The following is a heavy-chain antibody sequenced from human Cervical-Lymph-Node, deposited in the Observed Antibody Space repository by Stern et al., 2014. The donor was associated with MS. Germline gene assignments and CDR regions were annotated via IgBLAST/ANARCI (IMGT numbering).Heavy chain of an antibody. CDR3: ATTHYGDPSYCCFALDV. D-gene: IGHD4-17*01. Sequence: VQLVESGAGLLKPGGSLRLSCAASGLYFGYAWMTWVRQAPGTGLERVGRINGSSDGGTTYYRAHVTGSSTTQGDESKHRVPMKMNSLKTEDTAVYFCATTHYGDPSYCCFALDVWGQGTTVTVSS. V-gene: IGHV3-15*01. CDR1: GLYFGYAW. CDR2: INGSSDGGTT. J-gene: IGHJ6*02.